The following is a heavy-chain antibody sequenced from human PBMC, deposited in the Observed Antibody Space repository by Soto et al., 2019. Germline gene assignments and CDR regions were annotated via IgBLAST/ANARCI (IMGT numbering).Heavy chain of an antibody. D-gene: IGHD3-16*01. CDR2: IRSKAYGGTT. J-gene: IGHJ6*02. Sequence: LRLSCTASGFTFGDYAMSWVRRAPGKGLEWVGFIRSKAYGGTTEYAASVKGRFTISRDDSKSIAYLQLNSVTPEDTAVYYCARDRKGGFVMDVWGQGTTVTVSS. V-gene: IGHV3-49*04. CDR1: GFTFGDYA. CDR3: ARDRKGGFVMDV.